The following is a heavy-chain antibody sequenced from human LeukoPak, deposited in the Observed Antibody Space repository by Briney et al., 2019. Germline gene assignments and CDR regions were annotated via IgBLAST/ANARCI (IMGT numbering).Heavy chain of an antibody. CDR1: AFTFSSYC. CDR3: AKGVRGGVTTEFDY. CDR2: IWYDVSNK. D-gene: IGHD3-22*01. J-gene: IGHJ4*02. V-gene: IGHV3-33*06. Sequence: GGSLRLSCAASAFTFSSYCMHWVRQAPGKVLEWVAVIWYDVSNKYYANSVKGRFIISRDNYKNTLYLKMNSVRAEDTAVYYCAKGVRGGVTTEFDYWGQGTLVTVSS.